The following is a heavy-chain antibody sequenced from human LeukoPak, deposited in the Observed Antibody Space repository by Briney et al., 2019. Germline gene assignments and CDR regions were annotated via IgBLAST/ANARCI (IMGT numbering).Heavy chain of an antibody. CDR3: ARDQGGSPWD. CDR1: GGSVSSGSCY. J-gene: IGHJ4*02. D-gene: IGHD1-26*01. Sequence: SETLSLTCTVSGGSVSSGSCYWSWIRQPPGKGLEWIGYIYYSGSTNYNPSLKSRVTISVDTSKNQFSLKLSSVTAADTAVYYCARDQGGSPWDWGQGTLVTVSS. V-gene: IGHV4-61*01. CDR2: IYYSGST.